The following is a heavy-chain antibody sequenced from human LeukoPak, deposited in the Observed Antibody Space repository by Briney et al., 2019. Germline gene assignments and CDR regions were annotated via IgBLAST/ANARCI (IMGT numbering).Heavy chain of an antibody. CDR1: GGSISSYY. CDR3: AGGWVAIYLGAFDI. J-gene: IGHJ3*02. D-gene: IGHD2-15*01. CDR2: IYYSGST. V-gene: IGHV4-59*01. Sequence: PSETLSLTCTASGGSISSYYWSWIRQPPGKGLEWIGYIYYSGSTNYNPSLKSRVTISVDTSKNQFSLKLSSVTAADTAVYYCAGGWVAIYLGAFDIWGQGTMVTVSS.